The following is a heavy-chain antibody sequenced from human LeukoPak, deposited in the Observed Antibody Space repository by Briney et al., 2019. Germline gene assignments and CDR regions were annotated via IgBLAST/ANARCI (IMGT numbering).Heavy chain of an antibody. J-gene: IGHJ4*02. CDR3: ARAPGTDSGSGDY. CDR1: GYTFTSYD. V-gene: IGHV1-8*01. CDR2: MNANSGNT. D-gene: IGHD3-10*01. Sequence: GASVKVSCKASGYTFTSYDINWVRQATGQGLEWMGWMNANSGNTGYAQKFQGRVTMTRNTSISTAYMELSGLKSEDTAVYYCARAPGTDSGSGDYWGQGTLVTVSS.